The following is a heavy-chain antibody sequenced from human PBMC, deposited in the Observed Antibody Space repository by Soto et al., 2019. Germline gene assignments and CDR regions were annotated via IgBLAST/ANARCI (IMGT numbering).Heavy chain of an antibody. CDR2: IWYDGSKT. CDR1: GFSFSTYA. V-gene: IGHV3-33*01. Sequence: QVQLVESGGGVVQPGRSLTLSCAASGFSFSTYAMHWVRQAPGKGLEWVAVIWYDGSKTYYADSVKGRFTISRDNSKDTLYLQMDSLRVEETAVYYCARDRFSGYDCGIMDYWGQGTLVSVSS. CDR3: ARDRFSGYDCGIMDY. D-gene: IGHD5-12*01. J-gene: IGHJ4*02.